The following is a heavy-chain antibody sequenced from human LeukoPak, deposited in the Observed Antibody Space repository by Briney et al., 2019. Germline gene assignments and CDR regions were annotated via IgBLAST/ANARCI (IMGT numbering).Heavy chain of an antibody. J-gene: IGHJ6*03. CDR1: GFTLRNYG. V-gene: IGHV3-48*02. D-gene: IGHD6-6*01. CDR3: ARTAHVAGLPPSLYFMDV. Sequence: PGGSQRLSCVGPGFTLRNYGMNWVRQAPGKGLEWISYISDNSGTIYYADSVKGRFTISRDIADNSLYLQMDSLRDADTATYFCARTAHVAGLPPSLYFMDVWGKGTTVTVSS. CDR2: ISDNSGTI.